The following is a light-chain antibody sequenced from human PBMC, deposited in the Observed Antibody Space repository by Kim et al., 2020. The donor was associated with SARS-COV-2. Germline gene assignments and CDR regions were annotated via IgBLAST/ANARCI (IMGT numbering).Light chain of an antibody. V-gene: IGLV10-54*04. CDR2: AXN. J-gene: IGLJ3*02. CDR1: SCXXGNXG. CDR3: SAWDSRFSAWV. Sequence: TLPCTXNSCXXGNXGAAWLQQXQXHPPKLXSYAXNNRRSGISERFSASRSGNTASLTISGLQAEDXADYYCSAWDSRFSAWVFGGGTXLTVL.